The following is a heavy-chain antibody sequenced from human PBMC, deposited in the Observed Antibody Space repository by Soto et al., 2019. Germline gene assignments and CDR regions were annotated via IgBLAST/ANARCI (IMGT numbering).Heavy chain of an antibody. CDR1: GFTVSSNY. D-gene: IGHD3-9*01. CDR3: ARDKIPDILTGYYDEH. V-gene: IGHV3-66*01. CDR2: IYSGGST. Sequence: EVQLVESGGGLVQPGGSLRLSCAASGFTVSSNYMSWVRQAPGKGLEWVSVIYSGGSTYYADSVKGRFTISRDNSKNTLYLQMNSLRAEDTAVYYCARDKIPDILTGYYDEHWGQGTLVTVSS. J-gene: IGHJ1*01.